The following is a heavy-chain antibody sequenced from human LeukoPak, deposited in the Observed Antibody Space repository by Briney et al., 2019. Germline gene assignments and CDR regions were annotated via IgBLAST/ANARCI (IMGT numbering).Heavy chain of an antibody. D-gene: IGHD3-16*01. CDR3: AMLRGYCFDY. J-gene: IGHJ4*02. V-gene: IGHV1-8*01. Sequence: ASVKVSCKASGYTFTNYDINWVRQATGQGLEWMGWVNPNSGNTGYAQKFQGRVTMTRNTSITTAYMELSSLRSEDTAVYYCAMLRGYCFDYWGQGTLVTVSS. CDR1: GYTFTNYD. CDR2: VNPNSGNT.